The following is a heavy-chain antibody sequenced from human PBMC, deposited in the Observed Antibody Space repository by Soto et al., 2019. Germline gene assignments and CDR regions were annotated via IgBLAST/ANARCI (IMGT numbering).Heavy chain of an antibody. J-gene: IGHJ4*02. V-gene: IGHV1-69*01. D-gene: IGHD3-16*02. CDR3: ARGRYDYVWGSYRPVHRDY. CDR1: GGTFSSYA. Sequence: QVQLVQSGAEVKKPGSSVKVSCNASGGTFSSYAISWVRQAPGQGLEWMGGIIPIFGTANYAQKLQGRVTIPADEATSTAYIELSSLRSDDTAVYDCARGRYDYVWGSYRPVHRDYWGQGTLVTVSS. CDR2: IIPIFGTA.